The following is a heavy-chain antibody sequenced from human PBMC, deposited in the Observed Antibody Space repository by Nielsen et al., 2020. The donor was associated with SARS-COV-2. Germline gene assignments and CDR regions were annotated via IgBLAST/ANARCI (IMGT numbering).Heavy chain of an antibody. D-gene: IGHD6-25*01. CDR2: ITMSGRYM. Sequence: GESLKISCATSGFSFTSYTMNWVRQAPGKGLEWVSSITMSGRYMYYADSVRGRFTVSRDNAENSLYLQMNSLRDEDTAVYYCARDQDGGAATSNWYFDLWGRGTLVIVSS. J-gene: IGHJ2*01. CDR3: ARDQDGGAATSNWYFDL. CDR1: GFSFTSYT. V-gene: IGHV3-21*06.